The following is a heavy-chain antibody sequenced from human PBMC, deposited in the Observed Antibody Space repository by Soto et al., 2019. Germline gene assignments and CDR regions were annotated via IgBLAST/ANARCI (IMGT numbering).Heavy chain of an antibody. CDR3: ARVETCNSISCYSFFES. D-gene: IGHD2-2*01. V-gene: IGHV3-74*03. CDR1: GGSISSSSYY. J-gene: IGHJ4*02. CDR2: INSDGSST. Sequence: ETLSLTCTVSGGSISSSSYYWGWIRQPPGKGLVWVSRINSDGSSTTYADSVKGRFTISRDNAKNTLYLQMDSLRAEDTAVYYCARVETCNSISCYSFFESWGQGTLVTVSS.